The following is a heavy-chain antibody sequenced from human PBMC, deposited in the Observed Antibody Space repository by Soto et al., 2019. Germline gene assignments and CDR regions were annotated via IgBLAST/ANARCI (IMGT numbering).Heavy chain of an antibody. CDR1: GYSITAGGYY. Sequence: SETLSLTCSFSGYSITAGGYYWSWICHHPGKELEWIGSFYSSGSIIYNPSLRSRVSISGDTSSNQFSMSLTSVTAADTARYYCARMYSSGSGWFHPWGQGTLVTVSS. CDR3: ARMYSSGSGWFHP. J-gene: IGHJ5*02. D-gene: IGHD6-19*01. CDR2: FYSSGSI. V-gene: IGHV4-31*03.